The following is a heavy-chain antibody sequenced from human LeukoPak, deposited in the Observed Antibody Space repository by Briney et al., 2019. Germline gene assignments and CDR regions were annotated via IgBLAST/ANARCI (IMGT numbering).Heavy chain of an antibody. CDR3: ARRITMIVVVITTTNWFDP. J-gene: IGHJ5*02. CDR1: GGSFSGYY. D-gene: IGHD3-22*01. V-gene: IGHV4-34*01. CDR2: INHSGGT. Sequence: SETLSLTCAVYGGSFSGYYWSWIRQPPGKGLEWIGEINHSGGTNYNPSLKSRVTISVDTSKNQFSLKLSSVTAADTAVYYCARRITMIVVVITTTNWFDPWGQGTLVTVSS.